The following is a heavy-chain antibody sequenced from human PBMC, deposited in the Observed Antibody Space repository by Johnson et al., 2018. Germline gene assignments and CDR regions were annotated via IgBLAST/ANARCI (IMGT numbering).Heavy chain of an antibody. J-gene: IGHJ6*03. CDR1: GFTFNTYT. CDR2: ISSTSNYI. D-gene: IGHD2-15*01. CDR3: VVAGGYYYYMDV. V-gene: IGHV3-21*01. Sequence: VQLVESGGGLVKPGGSLRLSCEASGFTFNTYTMNWVRQAPGKGLEWVSFISSTSNYIYYADSVRGRFAISRDNAKNSLYLQMNSLRAEDTAVYYCVVAGGYYYYMDVWGKGTTVTVSS.